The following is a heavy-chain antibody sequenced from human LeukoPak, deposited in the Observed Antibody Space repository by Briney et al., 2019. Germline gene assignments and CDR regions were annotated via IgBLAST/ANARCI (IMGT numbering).Heavy chain of an antibody. CDR3: ARSYQLLSWFDP. CDR2: IIPIFGTA. Sequence: ASVKVSCKASGGTFSSYAISWVRQAPGQGLEWMGGIIPIFGTANYAQKFQGGVTITADESTSTAYMELSSLRSEDTAVYYCARSYQLLSWFDPWGQGTLVTVSS. J-gene: IGHJ5*02. CDR1: GGTFSSYA. D-gene: IGHD2-2*01. V-gene: IGHV1-69*13.